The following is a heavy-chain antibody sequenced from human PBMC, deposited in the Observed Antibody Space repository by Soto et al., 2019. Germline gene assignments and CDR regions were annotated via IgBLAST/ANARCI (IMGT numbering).Heavy chain of an antibody. CDR2: IYWDDDK. CDR3: AHPLDSATSSSWAYDAFDI. D-gene: IGHD6-13*01. CDR1: GFSLSTSGVG. J-gene: IGHJ3*02. V-gene: IGHV2-5*02. Sequence: QITLKESGPTLVKPTQTLTLTCTFSGFSLSTSGVGVGWIRQPPGKALEWLAIIYWDDDKRYSPSLKSRLTIIKDTSKNQVVLTMTNMDPVDTATYYRAHPLDSATSSSWAYDAFDIWGQGTMVTVSS.